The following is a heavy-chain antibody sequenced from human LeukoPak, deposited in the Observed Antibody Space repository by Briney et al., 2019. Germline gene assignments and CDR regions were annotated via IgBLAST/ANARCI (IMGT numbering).Heavy chain of an antibody. CDR3: ARARDFGYMYYFDY. CDR1: GDSVSSNSIA. J-gene: IGHJ4*02. CDR2: TYYRSKWFN. V-gene: IGHV6-1*01. Sequence: SQNLSLTCAISGDSVSSNSIAWNWIRQSPSRGLEWLGRTYYRSKWFNDYAVSVKSRLTINPDTSKNQFSLQLNSVTPEDTAIYYCARARDFGYMYYFDYWGQGTLVTVSS. D-gene: IGHD3-16*02.